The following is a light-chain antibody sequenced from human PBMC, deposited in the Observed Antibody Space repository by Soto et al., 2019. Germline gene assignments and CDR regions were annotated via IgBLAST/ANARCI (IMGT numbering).Light chain of an antibody. V-gene: IGLV1-44*01. Sequence: QSVLTQPPSASETPGQRVTISCSGSSSNIGSNTVNCYQQLPGTAPKLLIYSHSQRPSGVPDRFFGSKSGTSASLAITGLQSEDEADYYCAAWDDSLNGPVFGGGTKVTVL. CDR2: SHS. CDR3: AAWDDSLNGPV. J-gene: IGLJ2*01. CDR1: SSNIGSNT.